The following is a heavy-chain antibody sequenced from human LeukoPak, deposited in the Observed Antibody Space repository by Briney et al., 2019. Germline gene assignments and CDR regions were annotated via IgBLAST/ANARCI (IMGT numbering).Heavy chain of an antibody. CDR1: GFTFSSYA. J-gene: IGHJ4*02. D-gene: IGHD4-11*01. CDR2: ISGSGGST. CDR3: AKDGAITVTTGTFDY. Sequence: GGSLRLSCAASGFTFSSYAMSWVRQAPGNGLEWVSAISGSGGSTYYADSVKGRFTISRDNSKNTLYLQMNSLRAEDTAVYYCAKDGAITVTTGTFDYWGQGTLVTVSS. V-gene: IGHV3-23*01.